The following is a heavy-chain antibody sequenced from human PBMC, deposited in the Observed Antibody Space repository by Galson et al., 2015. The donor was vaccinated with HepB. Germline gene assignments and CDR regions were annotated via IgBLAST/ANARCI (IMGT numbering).Heavy chain of an antibody. Sequence: SVKVSCKASGGTFSSYAISWVRQAPGQGLEWMGGIIPIFGTANYAQKFQGRVTITADESTSTAYMELSSLRSEDTAVYYCARGKYYDSSGRLGDYYYGMDVWGQGTTVTVSS. D-gene: IGHD3-22*01. J-gene: IGHJ6*02. V-gene: IGHV1-69*13. CDR3: ARGKYYDSSGRLGDYYYGMDV. CDR2: IIPIFGTA. CDR1: GGTFSSYA.